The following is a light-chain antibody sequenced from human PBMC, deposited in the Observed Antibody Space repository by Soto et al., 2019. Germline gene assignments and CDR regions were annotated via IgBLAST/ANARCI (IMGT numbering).Light chain of an antibody. V-gene: IGKV1-5*03. Sequence: DIQMTQSPSTLSASVGDRVTITCRASQSVSSFLAWYQQKPGKAPNLLIYKASSLQSGVPSRFSGSGSGTEFTLTISSLQPDDFASYYCKQYNSYPRTFGQGTKVEI. J-gene: IGKJ1*01. CDR1: QSVSSF. CDR2: KAS. CDR3: KQYNSYPRT.